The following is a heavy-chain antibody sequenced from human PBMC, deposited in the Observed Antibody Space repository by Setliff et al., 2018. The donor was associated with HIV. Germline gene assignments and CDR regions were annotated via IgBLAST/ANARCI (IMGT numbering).Heavy chain of an antibody. D-gene: IGHD3-16*01. J-gene: IGHJ3*02. CDR2: ISYSGSI. CDR3: ARGGGVRDAFDI. Sequence: SETLSLTCTVSGDSISSGGYYWTWIRQHPGKGLEWIGYISYSGSIYYKVSLKSRLTISTDTSENQFSLRLTSVTAADTALYYCARGGGVRDAFDIWGQGTQVTVSS. V-gene: IGHV4-31*03. CDR1: GDSISSGGYY.